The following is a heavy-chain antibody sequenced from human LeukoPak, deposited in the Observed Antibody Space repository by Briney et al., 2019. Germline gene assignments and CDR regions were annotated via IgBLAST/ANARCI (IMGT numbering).Heavy chain of an antibody. Sequence: EASVKVSCKASGYTFTSYGISWVRQAPGQGLEWMGWISAYNGNTNYAQKLQGRVTKTTDTSTSTAYMELRSLRSDDTAVYYCARDPRGAKSYYYYYGMDVWGQGTTVTVSS. CDR3: ARDPRGAKSYYYYYGMDV. CDR1: GYTFTSYG. V-gene: IGHV1-18*01. J-gene: IGHJ6*02. D-gene: IGHD3-16*01. CDR2: ISAYNGNT.